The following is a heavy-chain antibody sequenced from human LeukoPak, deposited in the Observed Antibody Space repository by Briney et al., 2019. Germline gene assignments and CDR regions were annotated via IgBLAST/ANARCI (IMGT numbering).Heavy chain of an antibody. D-gene: IGHD2-15*01. Sequence: GGSLRLSCAASGFTFRTYAMSWVRQAPGKGLEWVSAISGGGGSTYYADSVKGRFTISRDNSKNTLFLQMNSLRAEDTAVYYCAKDRYCGGGTCYWSYFDYWGQGSLVTVSS. CDR2: ISGGGGST. V-gene: IGHV3-23*01. CDR3: AKDRYCGGGTCYWSYFDY. CDR1: GFTFRTYA. J-gene: IGHJ4*02.